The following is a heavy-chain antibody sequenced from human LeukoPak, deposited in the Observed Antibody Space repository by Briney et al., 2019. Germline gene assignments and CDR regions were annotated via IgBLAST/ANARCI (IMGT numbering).Heavy chain of an antibody. V-gene: IGHV3-66*01. D-gene: IGHD6-13*01. CDR1: GFTVSSNY. CDR2: IYSGGST. CDR3: AREHGRPTYSSSWYYFDY. J-gene: IGHJ4*02. Sequence: TGGSLRPSCAASGFTVSSNYMSWVRQAPGKGLEWVSVIYSGGSTYYADSVKGRFTISRDNSKNTLYLQMNSLRAEDTAVYYCAREHGRPTYSSSWYYFDYWGQGTLVTVSS.